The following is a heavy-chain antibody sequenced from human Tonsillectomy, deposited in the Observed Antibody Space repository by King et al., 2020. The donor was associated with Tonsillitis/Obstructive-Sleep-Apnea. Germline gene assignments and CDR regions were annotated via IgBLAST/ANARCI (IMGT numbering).Heavy chain of an antibody. J-gene: IGHJ3*01. V-gene: IGHV1-69*01. CDR1: GGTFGSYA. CDR3: ASGGGHIVVMAAYTFYR. D-gene: IGHD2-21*02. CDR2: IIPGSRTP. Sequence: VQLVQSGAEVKEPGSSGKISCKASGGTFGSYAMSWVRQAPGQGLEWMGGIIPGSRTPDYAQKFQGRVTITADDYTTTAYMELSSLRSEDTAIYYCASGGGHIVVMAAYTFYRWGQGTMVAVSS.